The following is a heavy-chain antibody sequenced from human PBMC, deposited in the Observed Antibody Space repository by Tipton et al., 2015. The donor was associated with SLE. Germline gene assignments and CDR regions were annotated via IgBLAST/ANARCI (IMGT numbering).Heavy chain of an antibody. D-gene: IGHD2-15*01. V-gene: IGHV4-59*01. Sequence: TLSLTCTVSGGSMNTYYWNWIRQSPGKGLEWIGYIHYSRDTNYNPSLKSRVTISVDTSKNQLSLKLTSVTAADTAVYYCARGSVVADDYWGQGTLVTVSS. CDR2: IHYSRDT. J-gene: IGHJ4*02. CDR1: GGSMNTYY. CDR3: ARGSVVADDY.